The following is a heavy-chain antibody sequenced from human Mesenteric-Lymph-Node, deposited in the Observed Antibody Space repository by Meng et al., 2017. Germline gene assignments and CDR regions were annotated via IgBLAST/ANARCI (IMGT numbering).Heavy chain of an antibody. D-gene: IGHD3-22*01. CDR2: INHSGST. Sequence: GSLRLSCAVYGGSFSGYYWSWIRQPPGKGLEWIGEINHSGSTNYNPSLKSRVTISVDTSKNQFSLKLSSVTAADTAVYYCARADYYDSSGYWGADAFDIWGQGTMVTVSS. CDR3: ARADYYDSSGYWGADAFDI. J-gene: IGHJ3*02. CDR1: GGSFSGYY. V-gene: IGHV4-34*01.